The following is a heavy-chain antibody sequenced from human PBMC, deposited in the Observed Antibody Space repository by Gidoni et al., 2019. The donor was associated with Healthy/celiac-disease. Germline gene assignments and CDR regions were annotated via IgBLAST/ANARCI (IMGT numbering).Heavy chain of an antibody. J-gene: IGHJ6*02. Sequence: QVQLVESGGGVVQPGRSLRLSCAASGFTFSSYGMHWVRQAPGKGLEWVAVISYDGSNKYYADSVKGRFTISRDNSKNTLYLQMNSLRAEDTAVYYCAKVVTFHHSSSWYRGFYYYGMDVWGQGTTVTVSS. CDR1: GFTFSSYG. D-gene: IGHD6-13*01. CDR2: ISYDGSNK. CDR3: AKVVTFHHSSSWYRGFYYYGMDV. V-gene: IGHV3-30*18.